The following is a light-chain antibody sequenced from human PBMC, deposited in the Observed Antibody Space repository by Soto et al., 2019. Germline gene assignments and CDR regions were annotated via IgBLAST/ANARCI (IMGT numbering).Light chain of an antibody. CDR3: QQYGSSSWT. Sequence: EIVLTQSPGTLSLSPGERATLSCRASQSVNSSYLAWYQQKPGQAPRLLIYGTSSRATAIPDRFSGSGSGTDFTVTISRLEPEDFAVYYWQQYGSSSWTFGQGTKVDI. V-gene: IGKV3-20*01. CDR1: QSVNSSY. CDR2: GTS. J-gene: IGKJ1*01.